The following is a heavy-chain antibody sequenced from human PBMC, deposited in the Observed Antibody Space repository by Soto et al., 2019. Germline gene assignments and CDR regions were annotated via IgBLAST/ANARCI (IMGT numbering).Heavy chain of an antibody. CDR1: GGSISSYY. Sequence: SETLSLTCTVSGGSISSYYWTWFRQPPGKGLEWIGYINYSGSTNYSPSLKSRVTISVDTSKNQFSLKLTSVTAADTAVYYCASDVGYYHYWGQGTLVTVSS. J-gene: IGHJ4*02. CDR3: ASDVGYYHY. CDR2: INYSGST. V-gene: IGHV4-59*01.